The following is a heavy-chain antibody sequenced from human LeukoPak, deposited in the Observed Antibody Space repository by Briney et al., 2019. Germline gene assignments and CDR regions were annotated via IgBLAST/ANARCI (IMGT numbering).Heavy chain of an antibody. Sequence: SETLSLTCTVSGGSISNGGYYWSWIRQHPGKGLEWIGYIYYSGSTYYDPSLKSRVTISVDTSKNQFSLKLSSVTAADTAVYYCASVFDSSSWYSAFDIWGQGTMVTVSS. CDR1: GGSISNGGYY. CDR3: ASVFDSSSWYSAFDI. V-gene: IGHV4-31*03. D-gene: IGHD6-13*01. CDR2: IYYSGST. J-gene: IGHJ3*02.